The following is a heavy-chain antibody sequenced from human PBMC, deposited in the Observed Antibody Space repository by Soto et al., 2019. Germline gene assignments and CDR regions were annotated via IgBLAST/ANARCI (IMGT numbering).Heavy chain of an antibody. CDR2: TYYRSKWYN. Sequence: SQTLSLTCAISGDSVSSNSAAWNWIRQPPSRGLEWLGRTYYRSKWYNDYAVSVKSRITINPDTSKNQFSLQLNSVTPEDTAVYYCARGQAYEYVWGTIIPAAFDIWGKGTMVTVSS. J-gene: IGHJ3*02. CDR3: ARGQAYEYVWGTIIPAAFDI. V-gene: IGHV6-1*01. D-gene: IGHD3-16*01. CDR1: GDSVSSNSAA.